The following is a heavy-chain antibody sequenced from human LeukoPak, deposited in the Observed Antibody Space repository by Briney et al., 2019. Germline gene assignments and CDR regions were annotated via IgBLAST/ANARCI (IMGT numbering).Heavy chain of an antibody. CDR1: GDSITSGNHY. Sequence: PSETLSLTCTVSGDSITSGNHYWSWIRQPPGKGLEWIGYIFYSGSTYYNPSLRSRVTISVDTSKNQFSLQLNSVTPEDTAVYYCARDLKQWPRYNWFDPWGQGTLVTVSS. CDR3: ARDLKQWPRYNWFDP. J-gene: IGHJ5*02. V-gene: IGHV4-30-4*01. D-gene: IGHD6-19*01. CDR2: IFYSGST.